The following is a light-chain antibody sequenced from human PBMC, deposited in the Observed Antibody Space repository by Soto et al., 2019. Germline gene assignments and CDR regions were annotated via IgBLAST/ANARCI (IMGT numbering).Light chain of an antibody. V-gene: IGLV2-14*01. CDR2: EVS. CDR1: SXDVGGYNY. J-gene: IGLJ1*01. Sequence: QSALTQPASVSGSPGQSITISCTGTSXDVGGYNYVSWYQQHPGKAPKLMIYEVSNRPSGVSNRFSGSKSGNTASLTISGLQAEDEADHYCSSYTSSFYVFGTGTKVTV. CDR3: SSYTSSFYV.